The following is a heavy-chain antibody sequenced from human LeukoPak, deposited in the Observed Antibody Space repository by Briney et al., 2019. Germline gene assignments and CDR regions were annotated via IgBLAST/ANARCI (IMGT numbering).Heavy chain of an antibody. Sequence: SETLSLTCTVSGGSISSSSYYWGWIRQPPGKGLEWIGSIYYSGSTYYNPSLKSRVTISVDTSKNQFSLKLSSVTAADTAVYYCARVGISSGGSLDYWGQGTLVTVSA. CDR2: IYYSGST. D-gene: IGHD2-15*01. J-gene: IGHJ4*02. V-gene: IGHV4-39*07. CDR1: GGSISSSSYY. CDR3: ARVGISSGGSLDY.